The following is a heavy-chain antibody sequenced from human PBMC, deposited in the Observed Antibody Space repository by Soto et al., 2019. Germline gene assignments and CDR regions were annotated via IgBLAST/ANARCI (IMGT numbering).Heavy chain of an antibody. D-gene: IGHD4-17*01. Sequence: QVQLVQSGAEAKKPGSSVKVSCKASGGTFSSYAISWVRQAPGQGLEWMGGIIPIFGTANYAQKFQGRVTITADESTSTAYMELSSLRSEDTAVYYCARDPSNDYGDYWWFDPWGQGTLVTVSS. J-gene: IGHJ5*02. CDR1: GGTFSSYA. CDR2: IIPIFGTA. V-gene: IGHV1-69*12. CDR3: ARDPSNDYGDYWWFDP.